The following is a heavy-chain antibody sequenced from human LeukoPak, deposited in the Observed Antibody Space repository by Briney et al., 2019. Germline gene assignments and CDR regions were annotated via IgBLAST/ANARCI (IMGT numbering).Heavy chain of an antibody. Sequence: GGSLRHSCAASRFTFSSYGMHWVRPAPGKGLEWVAVISYDGSNKYFADSVKGRFTISRDNSKNTLYLQMNSLRAEDTAVYYCAKGWGIPIFGVVTNWGQGTLVTVSS. J-gene: IGHJ4*02. CDR1: RFTFSSYG. D-gene: IGHD3-3*01. CDR3: AKGWGIPIFGVVTN. V-gene: IGHV3-30*18. CDR2: ISYDGSNK.